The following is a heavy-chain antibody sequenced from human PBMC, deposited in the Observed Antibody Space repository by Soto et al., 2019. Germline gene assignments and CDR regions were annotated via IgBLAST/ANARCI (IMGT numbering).Heavy chain of an antibody. CDR2: IWYDGGNK. Sequence: PGGSLRLSCAASGFTFSSYAMHWVRQAPGKGLEWVAVIWYDGGNKYYADSVKGRFTISRDNSKNTLYLQMNSLRLEDTAVYYCSWSVYGDYPIVTAPSDYWGQGTLVTVSS. CDR3: SWSVYGDYPIVTAPSDY. J-gene: IGHJ4*02. D-gene: IGHD4-17*01. CDR1: GFTFSSYA. V-gene: IGHV3-33*01.